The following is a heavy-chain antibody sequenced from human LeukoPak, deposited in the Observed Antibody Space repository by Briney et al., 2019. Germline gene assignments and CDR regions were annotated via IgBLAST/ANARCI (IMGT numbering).Heavy chain of an antibody. CDR3: AKNGGFWSGYYMYYFDY. V-gene: IGHV3-23*01. D-gene: IGHD3-3*01. CDR2: ISGGDGST. Sequence: GGSLRLSCAASGFTFSGYAMSWVRQAPGKGLEWVSAISGGDGSTYYADSVKGRFTISRDNSKNTLYLQMNSLRAEDTAVYYCAKNGGFWSGYYMYYFDYWGQGTLVTVSS. J-gene: IGHJ4*02. CDR1: GFTFSGYA.